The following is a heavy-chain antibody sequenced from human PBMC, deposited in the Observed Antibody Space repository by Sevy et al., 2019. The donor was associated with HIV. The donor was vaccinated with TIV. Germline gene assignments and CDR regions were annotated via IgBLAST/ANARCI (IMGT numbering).Heavy chain of an antibody. CDR2: ISYDGRNK. Sequence: GGSLRLSCAASGFTFSSYAMHWVRQAPGKGLEWVAVISYDGRNKYYADSVKGRFTISRDNSKNTLYLQMNSLRAEDTAVYYCARDVRCSSTSCTGNWFDPWGQGTLVTVSS. V-gene: IGHV3-30-3*01. CDR1: GFTFSSYA. CDR3: ARDVRCSSTSCTGNWFDP. J-gene: IGHJ5*02. D-gene: IGHD2-2*01.